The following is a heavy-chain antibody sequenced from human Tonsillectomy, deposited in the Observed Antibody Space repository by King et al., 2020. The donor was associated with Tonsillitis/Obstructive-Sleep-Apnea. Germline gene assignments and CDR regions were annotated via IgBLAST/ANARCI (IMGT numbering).Heavy chain of an antibody. CDR3: AREVSIAGKGFDY. CDR2: MYYSGST. V-gene: IGHV4-59*01. D-gene: IGHD3-3*02. J-gene: IGHJ4*02. Sequence: VQLQESGPGLVKPSETLSLTCTVSGGSLSSYYWSWIRPPPGKGLEWIGYMYYSGSTKFNPSLQSRVTISVDTSKNQVSLRLSSATAADTAVYYCAREVSIAGKGFDYWGQGILVTVSS. CDR1: GGSLSSYY.